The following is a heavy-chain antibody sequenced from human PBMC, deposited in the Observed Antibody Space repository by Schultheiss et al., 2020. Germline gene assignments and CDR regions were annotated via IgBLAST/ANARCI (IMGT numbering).Heavy chain of an antibody. CDR3: ARQVLFERGSHYYYYYMDV. V-gene: IGHV1-18*01. Sequence: ASVKVSCKASGYTFTSYGISWVRQATGQGLEWMGWMNPNSGNTGYAQKFQGRVTMTTDTSTSTAYMELRSLRSEDTAVYYCARQVLFERGSHYYYYYMDVWGKGTTVTVSS. D-gene: IGHD3-10*02. CDR2: MNPNSGNT. CDR1: GYTFTSYG. J-gene: IGHJ6*03.